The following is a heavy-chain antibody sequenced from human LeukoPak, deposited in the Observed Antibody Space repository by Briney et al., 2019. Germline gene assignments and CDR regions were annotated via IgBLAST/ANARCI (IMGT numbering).Heavy chain of an antibody. CDR1: GFTFSSYA. CDR2: ISGSGGST. J-gene: IGHJ5*02. Sequence: GGSLRLSCAASGFTFSSYAMSWVRQAPGKGLEWVSAISGSGGSTYYADSVEGRFTISRDNSKITLYLQMNSLRAEDTAVYYCVRGYSSSSHSGFDPWGQGTLVTVSS. V-gene: IGHV3-23*01. CDR3: VRGYSSSSHSGFDP. D-gene: IGHD6-6*01.